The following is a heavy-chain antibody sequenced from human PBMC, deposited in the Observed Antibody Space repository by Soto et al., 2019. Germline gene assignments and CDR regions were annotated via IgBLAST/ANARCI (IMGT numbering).Heavy chain of an antibody. D-gene: IGHD3-16*02. CDR3: ARIVYTFHI. J-gene: IGHJ3*02. CDR1: GVSFSDYG. V-gene: IGHV3-7*01. Sequence: GGSLRLSCXASGVSFSDYGMSWIRQAPGKGLEWVANINEDGSEKHYADSVMGRFTISRDNTENSLYLQMNSLRAEDTAVYYCARIVYTFHIWGQGTVVTVSS. CDR2: INEDGSEK.